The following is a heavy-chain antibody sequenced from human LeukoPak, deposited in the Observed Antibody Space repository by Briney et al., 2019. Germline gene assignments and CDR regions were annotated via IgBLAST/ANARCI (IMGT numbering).Heavy chain of an antibody. CDR1: GFTFSSYG. CDR2: ISYDGSNK. Sequence: GGSLRLSCAASGFTFSSYGMHWVRQAPGKGLEWVAVISYDGSNKYYADSVKGRFTISRDNSKNTVYMQMNSLRAEDTAVYYCAKALLWFGELSYFDYWGQGTLVTVSS. CDR3: AKALLWFGELSYFDY. V-gene: IGHV3-30*18. J-gene: IGHJ4*02. D-gene: IGHD3-10*01.